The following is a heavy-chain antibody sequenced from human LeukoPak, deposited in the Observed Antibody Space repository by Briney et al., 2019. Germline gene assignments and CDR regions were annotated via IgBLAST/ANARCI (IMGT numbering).Heavy chain of an antibody. CDR2: INSNGGST. CDR3: AKYLYTLGSFYDY. D-gene: IGHD3-10*01. Sequence: GGSLRLCCAASGFTFASYAMTWVRQAPGKGLEWVSAINSNGGSTCYADSVKGRFTISRDNSKNTLFLQMNSLRAEDTALYYCAKYLYTLGSFYDYWGQGTLVTVSS. CDR1: GFTFASYA. V-gene: IGHV3-23*01. J-gene: IGHJ4*02.